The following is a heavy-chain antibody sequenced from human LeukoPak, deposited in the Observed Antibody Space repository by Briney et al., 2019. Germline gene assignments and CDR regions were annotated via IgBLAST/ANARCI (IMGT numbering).Heavy chain of an antibody. J-gene: IGHJ1*01. CDR1: GYTFTGYY. CDR3: AKDQRGYSGYPYN. CDR2: INPVSGGT. Sequence: ASVSVSCKASGYTFTGYYMHWVRQAPGQGLEWMGWINPVSGGTKFAQKFQGRVTMTRDTSITTVYMELSRLRSDDTAVYYCAKDQRGYSGYPYNWGQGTLVTVSS. D-gene: IGHD5-12*01. V-gene: IGHV1-2*02.